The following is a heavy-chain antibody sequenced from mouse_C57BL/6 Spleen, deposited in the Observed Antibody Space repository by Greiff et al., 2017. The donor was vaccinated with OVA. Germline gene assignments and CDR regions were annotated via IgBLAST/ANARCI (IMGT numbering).Heavy chain of an antibody. D-gene: IGHD1-1*01. CDR3: ARDLPDYYYCSRWYFDV. V-gene: IGHV5-4*01. J-gene: IGHJ1*03. CDR2: ISDGGSST. Sequence: EVMLVESGGGLVKPGGSLKLTCAASGFTFSSYAMSWVRQTPEKRLEWVATISDGGSSTYYPDNVKGRFTTSRDNAKNNLYLQMSHLKSEDTAMYYCARDLPDYYYCSRWYFDVWGTGTTVTVSS. CDR1: GFTFSSYA.